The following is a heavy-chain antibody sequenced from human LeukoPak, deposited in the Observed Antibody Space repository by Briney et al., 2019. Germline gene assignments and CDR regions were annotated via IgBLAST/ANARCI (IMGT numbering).Heavy chain of an antibody. Sequence: GGSLRLSCAASGFTFSSYAMHWVRQAPGKGLEWVAVISYDGSNKYYADSVKGRFTISRDNSKNTLYLQMNSLRAEDTAVYYCARDRSTVTMYYYYSMDVWGQGTTVTVSS. V-gene: IGHV3-30-3*01. CDR2: ISYDGSNK. CDR3: ARDRSTVTMYYYYSMDV. J-gene: IGHJ6*02. CDR1: GFTFSSYA. D-gene: IGHD4-17*01.